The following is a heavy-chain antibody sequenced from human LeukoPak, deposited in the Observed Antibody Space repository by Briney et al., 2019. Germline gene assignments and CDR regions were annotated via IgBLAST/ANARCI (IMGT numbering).Heavy chain of an antibody. Sequence: GGSLRLSCAASGFAFSSYGIHWVRQAPGKGLEWVTVISYDGSNKYYPDSVKGRFTNSRDNSKNTVYLQMNSLRAEDTAVYYCAKALGAAFDYWGQGTLVTVSS. D-gene: IGHD3-10*01. J-gene: IGHJ4*02. V-gene: IGHV3-30*18. CDR2: ISYDGSNK. CDR3: AKALGAAFDY. CDR1: GFAFSSYG.